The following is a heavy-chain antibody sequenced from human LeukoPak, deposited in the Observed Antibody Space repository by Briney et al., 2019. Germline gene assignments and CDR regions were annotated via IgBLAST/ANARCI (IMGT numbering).Heavy chain of an antibody. CDR2: ISAYNDNT. J-gene: IGHJ4*02. CDR3: ARNPLWGATVGYYFDY. V-gene: IGHV1-18*01. Sequence: AAVKVSCKASGYMFSTYGISWVRQAPGQGLEWMGWISAYNDNTNFAQKFQGRVTMTTDTSTSTVYMELRSLTSDDTAVYYCARNPLWGATVGYYFDYWGQGTQVTVSS. CDR1: GYMFSTYG. D-gene: IGHD3-16*01.